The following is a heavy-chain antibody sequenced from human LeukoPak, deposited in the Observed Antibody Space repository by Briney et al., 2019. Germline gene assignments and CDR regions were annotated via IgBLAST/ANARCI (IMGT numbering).Heavy chain of an antibody. Sequence: GGSLRLSCAASGFTFSDHYMDWVRQAPGKGLEWVGRIRNKANSYTTEYAASVKGRFTISRDDSKNSLYLQMNSLKTEDTAVYYCTRSGMVTTPYYFDYWGQGTLVTVAS. CDR1: GFTFSDHY. V-gene: IGHV3-72*01. D-gene: IGHD4-17*01. CDR2: IRNKANSYTT. CDR3: TRSGMVTTPYYFDY. J-gene: IGHJ4*02.